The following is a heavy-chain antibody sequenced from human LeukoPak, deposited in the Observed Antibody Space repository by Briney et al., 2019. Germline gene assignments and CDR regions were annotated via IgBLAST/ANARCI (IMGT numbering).Heavy chain of an antibody. CDR3: ARVIAAGPVPYYFDY. CDR1: GGSISSGGYF. Sequence: SETLSLTCTVSGGSISSGGYFWRWIRQHPGKGLEWIGYIYYSGSTYYNPSLKSRVTISVDTSKNQFSLKLSSVTAADTAVYYCARVIAAGPVPYYFDYWGQGTLVTVSS. J-gene: IGHJ4*02. V-gene: IGHV4-31*03. CDR2: IYYSGST. D-gene: IGHD3-16*02.